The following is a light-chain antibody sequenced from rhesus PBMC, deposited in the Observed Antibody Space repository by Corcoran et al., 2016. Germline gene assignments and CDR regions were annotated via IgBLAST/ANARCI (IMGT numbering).Light chain of an antibody. CDR3: QQHNSFPRT. V-gene: IGKV1S16*01. Sequence: EIQMTQSPSSLSASVGDTVTITCRASQGISNYLAWYQQKPGKAPKPLSYSAERLESGVPSRFSGSGSGTAFTLTISSLQPVDFATYYCQQHNSFPRTFGQGTKVEIK. CDR2: SAE. CDR1: QGISNY. J-gene: IGKJ1*01.